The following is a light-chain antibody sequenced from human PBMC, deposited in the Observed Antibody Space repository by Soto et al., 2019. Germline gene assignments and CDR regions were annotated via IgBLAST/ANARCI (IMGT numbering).Light chain of an antibody. CDR1: SSNIGANYD. CDR2: GNT. Sequence: QPVLTQPPSVSGAPGQRVTISCTGSSSNIGANYDVHWYQQLPGTAPKLLIYGNTNRPSGVPDRFSGSKSGTSASLAITGLQAEDEDDYYGQSYDSSLSAFYVFGTGTKLTVL. CDR3: QSYDSSLSAFYV. V-gene: IGLV1-40*01. J-gene: IGLJ1*01.